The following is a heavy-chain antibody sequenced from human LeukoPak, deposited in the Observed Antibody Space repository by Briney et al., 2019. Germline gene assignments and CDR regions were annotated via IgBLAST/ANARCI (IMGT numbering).Heavy chain of an antibody. D-gene: IGHD4-23*01. Sequence: SHTPSLTCANCADHVSSNRSAWNLIQQSPSSGLEWLGRTYYRSYSYNYYAVSVKSRIAINPDTSKSQFSLQLISVTPEYTAVYYCGREVTPEAFDIWGQGTMVTVSS. CDR3: GREVTPEAFDI. J-gene: IGHJ3*02. V-gene: IGHV6-1*01. CDR1: ADHVSSNRSA. CDR2: TYYRSYSYN.